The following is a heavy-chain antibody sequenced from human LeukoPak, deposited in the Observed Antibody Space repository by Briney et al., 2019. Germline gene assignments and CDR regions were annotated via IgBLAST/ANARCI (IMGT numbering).Heavy chain of an antibody. Sequence: PGGSLRLSCAASGFTFSTYGMNWVRQAPGKGLEWVSTISRSGDITYYADSVKGRFIISRDNSKNTLYLQMNSLRAEDTAIYYCATGSTAVAGTKYWGQGILVTVSS. D-gene: IGHD6-19*01. CDR1: GFTFSTYG. CDR3: ATGSTAVAGTKY. V-gene: IGHV3-23*01. J-gene: IGHJ4*02. CDR2: ISRSGDIT.